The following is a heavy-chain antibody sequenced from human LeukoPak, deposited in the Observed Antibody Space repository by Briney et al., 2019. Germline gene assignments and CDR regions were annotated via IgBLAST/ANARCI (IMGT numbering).Heavy chain of an antibody. CDR3: AKTGIVGAFDY. D-gene: IGHD1-26*01. J-gene: IGHJ4*02. V-gene: IGHV3-30*02. Sequence: GGSLRLSCAASGFTFSSYGMHWVRQAPGKGLEWLAFIQYNGNSKNYVDSVKGRFTISRDNSKNTLYLQMNSLRAEDTAIYYCAKTGIVGAFDYWGQGTLVTVSS. CDR2: IQYNGNSK. CDR1: GFTFSSYG.